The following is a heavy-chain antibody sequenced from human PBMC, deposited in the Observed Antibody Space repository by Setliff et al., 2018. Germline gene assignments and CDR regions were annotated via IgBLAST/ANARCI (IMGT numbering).Heavy chain of an antibody. V-gene: IGHV4-34*01. Sequence: ETLSLTCAVYGGSFSGYYWSWIRQPPGKGLEWIGEINHSGSTNNNPSLKSRVTISVDTSKNQFSLKLSSVTAADTAVYYCARTYNFWSGYFDYWGQGTLVTVSS. CDR3: ARTYNFWSGYFDY. J-gene: IGHJ4*02. CDR1: GGSFSGYY. CDR2: INHSGST. D-gene: IGHD3-3*01.